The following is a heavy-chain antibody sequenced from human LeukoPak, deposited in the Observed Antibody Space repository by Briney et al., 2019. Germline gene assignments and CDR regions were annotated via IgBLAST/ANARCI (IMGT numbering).Heavy chain of an antibody. V-gene: IGHV3-23*01. D-gene: IGHD3-10*01. J-gene: IGHJ6*02. Sequence: GGSLRLSCAASGFTLSSYAMSWVRQAPGKGLEWVSTISGSGGSTYYADSVKGRFTISRDNSKNTLYLQMNSLRAEDTAVYYCAKTSTGVGYYYGMDVWGQGTTVTVSS. CDR1: GFTLSSYA. CDR3: AKTSTGVGYYYGMDV. CDR2: ISGSGGST.